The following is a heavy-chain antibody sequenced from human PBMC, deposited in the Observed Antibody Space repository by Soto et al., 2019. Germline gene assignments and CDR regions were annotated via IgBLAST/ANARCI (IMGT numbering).Heavy chain of an antibody. Sequence: GASVKVSCKASGDTSSNYGVSWVRQAPGQGLEWMGVILPVFGTTTYARNFQGRITITADKSTSTVYMKLTSLRSDDTATYYCARDPDEVVGTDYHYYGMDVWDQGATVTVSS. J-gene: IGHJ6*02. CDR2: ILPVFGTT. V-gene: IGHV1-69*06. CDR3: ARDPDEVVGTDYHYYGMDV. D-gene: IGHD1-26*01. CDR1: GDTSSNYG.